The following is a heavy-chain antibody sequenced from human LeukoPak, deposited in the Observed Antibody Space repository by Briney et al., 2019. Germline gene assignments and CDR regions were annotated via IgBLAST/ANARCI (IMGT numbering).Heavy chain of an antibody. Sequence: ASVKVSCKASGYTFTSYGISWVRQAPGQGLEWMGWISAYNGNTNYAQKLQGRVTMTTDTSTSTAYMELRGLRSDDTAVYYCARKSLTYYETLNAFDMWGQGTMVTVSS. D-gene: IGHD3-22*01. V-gene: IGHV1-18*01. J-gene: IGHJ3*02. CDR3: ARKSLTYYETLNAFDM. CDR1: GYTFTSYG. CDR2: ISAYNGNT.